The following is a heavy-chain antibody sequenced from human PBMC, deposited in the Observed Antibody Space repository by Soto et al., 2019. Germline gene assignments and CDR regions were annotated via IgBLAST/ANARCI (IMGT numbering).Heavy chain of an antibody. V-gene: IGHV4-31*03. CDR3: ARKLEVDAFDI. CDR1: GGSISSGGYY. CDR2: ILYSGST. J-gene: IGHJ3*02. Sequence: QVQLQESGPGLVKPSQTLSLTCTVSGGSISSGGYYWSWIRQHPGKGLEWIGHILYSGSTYYNPSLKSRFTISVDTSKNQFSLKLSSVTAADTAVYYCARKLEVDAFDIWGQGTMVTVSS. D-gene: IGHD1-1*01.